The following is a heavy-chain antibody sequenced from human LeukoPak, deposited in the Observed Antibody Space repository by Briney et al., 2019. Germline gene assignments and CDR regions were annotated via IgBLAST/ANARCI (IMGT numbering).Heavy chain of an antibody. CDR2: IKQDGIEI. J-gene: IGHJ4*02. CDR1: GFTFRSYW. V-gene: IGHV3-7*03. Sequence: PGGSLRLSCAASGFTFRSYWMSWVRQAPGKGLEWVANIKQDGIEIYYVDSVKGRFTISRDNAKNSLYLQMNSLRAEVTALYYCARDLYSGSYSDPGYGGQETLVTVSS. D-gene: IGHD1-26*01. CDR3: ARDLYSGSYSDPGY.